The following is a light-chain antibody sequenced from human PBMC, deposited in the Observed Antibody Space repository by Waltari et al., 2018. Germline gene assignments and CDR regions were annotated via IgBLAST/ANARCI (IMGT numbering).Light chain of an antibody. Sequence: QSALTQPAAVSGSPGQSVTISCTGARSDIVRYDLVSWYQQHPGNAPKLVISDVTKRPSGVSDRFSGSKSGDTASLTISGLQFEDEADYYCCSYAGNYIWVFGGGTRLTVL. CDR3: CSYAGNYIWV. CDR2: DVT. J-gene: IGLJ3*02. V-gene: IGLV2-23*02. CDR1: RSDIVRYDL.